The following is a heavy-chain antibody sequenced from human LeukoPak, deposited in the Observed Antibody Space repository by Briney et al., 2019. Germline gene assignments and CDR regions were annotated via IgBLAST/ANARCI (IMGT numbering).Heavy chain of an antibody. D-gene: IGHD3-22*01. CDR1: GFTFNNYA. Sequence: SGGSLRLSCAASGFTFNNYAMSWVRQAPGKGLEWVSAISGSGGSTYYADSVKGRFTISRDNSKNTLYLEMNSLRAEDTAVYYCAKNYYDSSGLYWGQGTLVTVSS. V-gene: IGHV3-23*01. J-gene: IGHJ4*02. CDR2: ISGSGGST. CDR3: AKNYYDSSGLY.